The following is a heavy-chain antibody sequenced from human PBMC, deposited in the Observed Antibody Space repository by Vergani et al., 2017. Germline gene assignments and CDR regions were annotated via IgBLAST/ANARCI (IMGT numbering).Heavy chain of an antibody. J-gene: IGHJ4*02. Sequence: QVQLVQSGAEVKKPGSSVKVSCKASGGTFSSYAISWVRQAPGQGLEWMGIINPSGGSTSYAQKFQGRVTMTRDTSTSTVYMELSSLRSEDTAVYYCTREWYYVSIAYWAYWGQGTLVTVSS. CDR1: GGTFSSYA. V-gene: IGHV1-46*03. CDR2: INPSGGST. D-gene: IGHD3-22*01. CDR3: TREWYYVSIAYWAY.